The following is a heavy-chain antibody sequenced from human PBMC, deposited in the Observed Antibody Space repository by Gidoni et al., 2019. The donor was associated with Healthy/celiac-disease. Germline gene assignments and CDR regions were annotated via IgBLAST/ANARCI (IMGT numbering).Heavy chain of an antibody. CDR1: GVSFSGYS. CDR3: ARESVGSGSYQDY. V-gene: IGHV4-34*01. D-gene: IGHD3-10*01. CDR2: INHSGST. J-gene: IGHJ4*02. Sequence: QVQLQQWGAGLLKPSEPLSLTCAVSGVSFSGYSWRWIRQPPGKGLEWIGEINHSGSTNYNPSRKSRVTISVDTSKNQFSLKLSSVTAADTAVYYCARESVGSGSYQDYWGQGTLVTVSS.